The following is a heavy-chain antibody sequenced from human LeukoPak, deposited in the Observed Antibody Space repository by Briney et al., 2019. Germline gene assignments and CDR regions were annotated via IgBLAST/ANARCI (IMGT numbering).Heavy chain of an antibody. Sequence: SQTLSLTCAVSGGSISSGGYSWSWIRQPPGKGLEWIGYIYHSGSTYYNPSLKSRVTISVDRSKNQFSLKLSSVTAADTAVYYCARDHLYGDSSSFDPWGQGTLVTVSS. CDR3: ARDHLYGDSSSFDP. J-gene: IGHJ5*02. V-gene: IGHV4-30-2*01. D-gene: IGHD4-17*01. CDR1: GGSISSGGYS. CDR2: IYHSGST.